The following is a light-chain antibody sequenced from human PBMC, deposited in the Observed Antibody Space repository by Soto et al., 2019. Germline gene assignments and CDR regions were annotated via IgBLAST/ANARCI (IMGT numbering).Light chain of an antibody. J-gene: IGKJ1*01. V-gene: IGKV1-5*03. CDR3: QHYNSYSEA. CDR2: KAS. Sequence: DIQMTQSPPSVSASVGDRVTLTCRASQTISSWLAWYQQKPGKAPKLLIYKASTLKSGVPSRFSGSGSGTEFTLTISSLQPDDFATYYCQHYNSYSEAVGQGNKVDIK. CDR1: QTISSW.